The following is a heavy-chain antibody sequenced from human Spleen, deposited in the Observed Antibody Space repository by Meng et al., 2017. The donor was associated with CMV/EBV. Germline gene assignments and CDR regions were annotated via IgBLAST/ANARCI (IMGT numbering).Heavy chain of an antibody. CDR2: INPNSGGT. CDR1: GYTFIGYY. J-gene: IGHJ3*02. D-gene: IGHD3-3*01. Sequence: ASVKVSCKASGYTFIGYYMHWVRQAPGQGFEWMGWINPNSGGTNYAQKFQGRVTMTRDTSISTAYMELSGLRSDDTAVYYCARALRITIFGVVRDAFDIWGQGTMVTVSS. V-gene: IGHV1-2*02. CDR3: ARALRITIFGVVRDAFDI.